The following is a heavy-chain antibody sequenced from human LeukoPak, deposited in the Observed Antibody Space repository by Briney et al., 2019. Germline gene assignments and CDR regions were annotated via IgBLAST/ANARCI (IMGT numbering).Heavy chain of an antibody. CDR3: ASGTTNPRYNWKFMRYMDV. D-gene: IGHD1-20*01. J-gene: IGHJ6*03. V-gene: IGHV4-34*01. CDR1: GGSFSGYY. CDR2: INHSGST. Sequence: SETLSLTCAVYGGSFSGYYWSWIRQPPGKGLEWIGEINHSGSTNYNPSLKSRVAISVDTSKNQFSLKLSSVTAADTAVYYCASGTTNPRYNWKFMRYMDVWGKGTTVAVSS.